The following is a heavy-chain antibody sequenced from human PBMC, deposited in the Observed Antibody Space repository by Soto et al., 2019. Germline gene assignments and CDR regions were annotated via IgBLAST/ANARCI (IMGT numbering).Heavy chain of an antibody. Sequence: EVQLLESGGTLVQLGGSLRLSCAASGFTFSNYAMSWDRQAPGKGLEWVSAISSSGRQTYYADSVRGRFTILRDNSKNALYLQMSSLRAGDTAVYYCAKDRTTFGVINQYFFDSWGQGTLVAVSS. J-gene: IGHJ4*02. V-gene: IGHV3-23*01. CDR1: GFTFSNYA. CDR2: ISSSGRQT. CDR3: AKDRTTFGVINQYFFDS. D-gene: IGHD3-3*01.